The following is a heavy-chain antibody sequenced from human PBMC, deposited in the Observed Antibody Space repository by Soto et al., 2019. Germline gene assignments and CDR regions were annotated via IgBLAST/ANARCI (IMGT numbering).Heavy chain of an antibody. D-gene: IGHD2-15*01. CDR1: GFTLSSYS. CDR2: ISSSSRSI. V-gene: IGHV3-21*01. Sequence: ESGGGLVKPGGSLRLSCAASGFTLSSYSMNWVRQAPGKGLEWVSSISSSSRSIHYADSVKGRFTISRDNAGNSLYLQMNSLRAEDTALYYCARALGGGYDYMDVWGKGTTVTVSS. CDR3: ARALGGGYDYMDV. J-gene: IGHJ6*03.